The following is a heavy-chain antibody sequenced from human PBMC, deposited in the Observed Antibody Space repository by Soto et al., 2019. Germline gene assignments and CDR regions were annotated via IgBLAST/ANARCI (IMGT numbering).Heavy chain of an antibody. J-gene: IGHJ4*02. CDR3: AREFSNTPEAFDS. V-gene: IGHV4-61*01. CDR2: IYHTGRT. CDR1: GGSVNSDNYY. Sequence: SETLSLTCTVSGGSVNSDNYYWSWIRQPPGKGLERIGYIYHTGRTNYNPSLESRITISLDTSKNQFSLTLSSVTAADTALFYCAREFSNTPEAFDSWGQGALVTVSS. D-gene: IGHD3-3*02.